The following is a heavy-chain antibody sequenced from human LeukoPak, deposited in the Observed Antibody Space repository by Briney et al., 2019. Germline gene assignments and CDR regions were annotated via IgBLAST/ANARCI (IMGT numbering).Heavy chain of an antibody. J-gene: IGHJ4*02. D-gene: IGHD5-24*01. Sequence: PSETLSLTCTVSGGSSSSSRYFWGWIRQPPGKGLEWIGNIFYSGSTYYNPSLKSRVTISVDTSKNQFSLKLSSVTAAGTAVYYCARATRDGYNYFDYWGQGTLVTVSS. CDR3: ARATRDGYNYFDY. V-gene: IGHV4-39*01. CDR1: GGSSSSSRYF. CDR2: IFYSGST.